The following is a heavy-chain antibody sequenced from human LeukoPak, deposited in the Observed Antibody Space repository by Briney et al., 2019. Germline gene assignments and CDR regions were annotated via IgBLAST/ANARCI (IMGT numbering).Heavy chain of an antibody. CDR2: FDPEDGET. J-gene: IGHJ4*02. CDR3: ATDRKRSKVTGTTY. Sequence: ASVKVSCKVSGYTLTELSMHWVRQAPGKGLEWMRGFDPEDGETIYAQKFQGRVTMTEDTSTDTAYMELSSLRSEDTAVYYCATDRKRSKVTGTTYWGQGTLVTVSS. CDR1: GYTLTELS. V-gene: IGHV1-24*01. D-gene: IGHD1-7*01.